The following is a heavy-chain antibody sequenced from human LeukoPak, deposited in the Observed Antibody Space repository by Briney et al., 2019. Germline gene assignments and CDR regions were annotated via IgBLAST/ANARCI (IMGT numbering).Heavy chain of an antibody. V-gene: IGHV2-5*01. J-gene: IGHJ3*02. CDR2: IYWNDDK. Sequence: SGPTLVNPTQTLTLTCTFSGFSLSTSGVGVGWIRQPPGKTLEWLALIYWNDDKRYSPSLKSRLTITKDTSKNQVVLTMSNMDPVDTATYYCAHTITTSDAFDIWGQGTMVTVSS. CDR3: AHTITTSDAFDI. D-gene: IGHD3-3*01. CDR1: GFSLSTSGVG.